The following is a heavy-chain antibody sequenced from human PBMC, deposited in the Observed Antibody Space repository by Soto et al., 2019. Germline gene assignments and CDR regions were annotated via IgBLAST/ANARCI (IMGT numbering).Heavy chain of an antibody. CDR3: RLDYHHSRGYFDY. CDR1: GGSISSSSYL. V-gene: IGHV4-39*01. CDR2: ISYSGST. D-gene: IGHD3-22*01. J-gene: IGHJ4*02. Sequence: SETLSLTCTVSGGSISSSSYLWGWIRQPPGKGLEWIGSISYSGSTYYNPSLKSRVTISVDTSRNHFSLKLNSVTAADTAVYYGRLDYHHSRGYFDYWGQGTLVPVSS.